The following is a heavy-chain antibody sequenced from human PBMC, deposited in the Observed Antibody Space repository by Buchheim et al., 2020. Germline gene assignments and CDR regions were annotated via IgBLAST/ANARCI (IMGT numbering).Heavy chain of an antibody. J-gene: IGHJ4*02. V-gene: IGHV3-23*01. CDR3: AKEEVPNDY. CDR2: ISRSGDTT. Sequence: EAQLLESGGGLVQPGGSLRLSCAVSGFTFSNSAMTWVRQAPGKGLEWVSAISRSGDTTYYADSVMGRFTISRDNAKNTLYLQMNSLGVDDTAVYYCAKEEVPNDYWGLGT. CDR1: GFTFSNSA.